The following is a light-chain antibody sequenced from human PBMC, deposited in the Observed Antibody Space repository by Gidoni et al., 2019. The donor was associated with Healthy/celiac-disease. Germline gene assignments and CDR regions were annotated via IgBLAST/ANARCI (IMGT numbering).Light chain of an antibody. V-gene: IGKV1-39*01. Sequence: DIHMNHAPSSLSASVGDRVTITCRASQSISSYLNWYQQKPGKAPKLLIYAASSLQSGVPSRFSGSGSGTDFTLTISSLQPEDFATYYCQQSYSTPWTFGQGTKVEIK. J-gene: IGKJ1*01. CDR1: QSISSY. CDR2: AAS. CDR3: QQSYSTPWT.